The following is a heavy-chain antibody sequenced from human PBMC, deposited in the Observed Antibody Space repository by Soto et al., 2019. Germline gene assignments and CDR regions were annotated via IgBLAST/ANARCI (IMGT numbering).Heavy chain of an antibody. Sequence: QVTLKESGPVLVKPTEPLTLTCTVSVFSLSNARIGVSWIRQPPGKALEWLAHIFSNDDKAYSTSLRSRLTICKYSSKSQVVRTLASMATVDTATYYCGRMRGLANWSYKEYWGQGTLVTFSS. D-gene: IGHD1-20*01. CDR3: GRMRGLANWSYKEY. J-gene: IGHJ4*02. CDR1: VFSLSNARIG. CDR2: IFSNDDK. V-gene: IGHV2-26*01.